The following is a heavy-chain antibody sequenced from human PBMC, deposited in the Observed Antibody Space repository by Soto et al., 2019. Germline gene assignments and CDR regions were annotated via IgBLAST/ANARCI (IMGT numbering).Heavy chain of an antibody. D-gene: IGHD3-22*01. CDR2: ISATGGTT. CDR3: AKSLRDSSGYYD. Sequence: EVQLLESGGGLVQPGGSLRLSCAASGFTFSTYDMSWVRQAPGKGLDWVSTISATGGTTYNADSVKGRFTISRDNSRNTLYLQMNSLRGEDTAIYYCAKSLRDSSGYYDWGQGTLVTVSS. J-gene: IGHJ4*02. CDR1: GFTFSTYD. V-gene: IGHV3-23*01.